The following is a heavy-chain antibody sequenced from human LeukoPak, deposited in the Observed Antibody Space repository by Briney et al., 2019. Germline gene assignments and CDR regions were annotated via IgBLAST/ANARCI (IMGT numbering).Heavy chain of an antibody. J-gene: IGHJ4*02. D-gene: IGHD1-26*01. CDR3: ARDLLRRAASGMLDS. CDR1: GYTFTVSY. V-gene: IGHV1-2*02. Sequence: ASVKVSCKASGYTFTVSYIHWVRQAPGQGLEWMGWINPNSGVTNYAQKFRGRVTMTRDTSITTSYMELSRLRSDDTAVYYCARDLLRRAASGMLDSWGQGTLATVSS. CDR2: INPNSGVT.